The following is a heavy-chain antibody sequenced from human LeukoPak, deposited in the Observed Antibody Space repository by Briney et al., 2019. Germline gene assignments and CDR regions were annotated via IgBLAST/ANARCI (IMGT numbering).Heavy chain of an antibody. V-gene: IGHV4-34*01. Sequence: PSETLSLTCGVYSGSFSGYYWNWIRQPPGKGLEWIGDINQSGSTNYNPSLKSRVTLSVDTPNNQFALKLSSVTAADTAVYYCARGARPGWGPLLYWGQGTLVTVSS. CDR1: SGSFSGYY. CDR3: ARGARPGWGPLLY. D-gene: IGHD6-6*01. CDR2: INQSGST. J-gene: IGHJ4*02.